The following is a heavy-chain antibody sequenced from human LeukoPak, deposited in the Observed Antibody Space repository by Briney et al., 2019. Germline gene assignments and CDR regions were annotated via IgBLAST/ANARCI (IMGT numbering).Heavy chain of an antibody. CDR1: GGTFSSYA. J-gene: IGHJ4*02. D-gene: IGHD3-9*01. V-gene: IGHV1-69*13. CDR3: ARHLYYDILTGYYYFDY. CDR2: IIPIFGTA. Sequence: SVKVSCKSSGGTFSSYAISWVRQAPGQGLEWMGGIIPIFGTANYAQKFQGRVTITADESTSTAYMELSSLRSEDTAVYYCARHLYYDILTGYYYFDYWGQGTLVTVSS.